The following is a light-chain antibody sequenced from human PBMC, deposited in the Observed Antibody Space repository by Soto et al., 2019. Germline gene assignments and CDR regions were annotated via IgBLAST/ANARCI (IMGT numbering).Light chain of an antibody. CDR1: QSLLHSDGYNY. J-gene: IGKJ1*01. CDR3: MQALQTPVT. V-gene: IGKV2-28*01. Sequence: DVVLTQSPLSLPVTPGEPASISCRSSQSLLHSDGYNYLDWYLQKPGQSPQLLIYLGSNRASGVPDRFSGSGAGTDFTLRISRVEADDVGVYYCMQALQTPVTFGQGTKVEIK. CDR2: LGS.